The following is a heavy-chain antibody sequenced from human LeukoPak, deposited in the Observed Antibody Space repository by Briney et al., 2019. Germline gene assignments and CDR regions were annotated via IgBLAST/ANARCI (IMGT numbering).Heavy chain of an antibody. D-gene: IGHD6-19*01. CDR2: IYHSGIT. CDR1: GGSISSGGYY. V-gene: IGHV4-30-2*01. CDR3: ARDAPVGSSGAFDI. J-gene: IGHJ3*02. Sequence: SETLSLTCTVSGGSISSGGYYWSWIRQPPGKGLEWIGYIYHSGITYYNPSLKSRVTISVDRSKNQFSLKLSSVTAADTAVYYCARDAPVGSSGAFDIWGQGTMVTVSS.